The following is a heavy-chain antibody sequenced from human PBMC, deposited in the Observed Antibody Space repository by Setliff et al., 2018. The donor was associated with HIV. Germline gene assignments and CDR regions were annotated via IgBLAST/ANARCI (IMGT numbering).Heavy chain of an antibody. CDR1: GDSINSGNYY. D-gene: IGHD3-10*01. V-gene: IGHV4-61*02. CDR2: IYSTGST. Sequence: PSETLSLTCTVSGDSINSGNYYWSWIRQPAGKGLEWIGRIYSTGSTNYNPSLKSRVTISRDTSENQFSLRLSSVTAADTAVYYCARGSYTVRIDYWGQGTRVTVSS. CDR3: ARGSYTVRIDY. J-gene: IGHJ4*02.